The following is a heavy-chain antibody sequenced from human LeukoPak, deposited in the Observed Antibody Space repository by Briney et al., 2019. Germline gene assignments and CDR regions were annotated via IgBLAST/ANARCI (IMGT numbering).Heavy chain of an antibody. Sequence: AGGSLRPSCAASGFTFSSYGMSWVRQAPGKGLEWVSAISGSGGSTYYADSVKGRFTISRDNSKNTLYLQMNSLRAEDTAVYYCAKGPGRITIIWGQGTMVTVSS. CDR2: ISGSGGST. V-gene: IGHV3-23*01. D-gene: IGHD3-10*01. CDR1: GFTFSSYG. J-gene: IGHJ3*02. CDR3: AKGPGRITII.